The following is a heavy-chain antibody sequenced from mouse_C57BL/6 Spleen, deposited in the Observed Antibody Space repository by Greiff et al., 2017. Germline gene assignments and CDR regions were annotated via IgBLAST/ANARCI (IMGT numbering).Heavy chain of an antibody. Sequence: QVQLQQSGPELVKPGASVKISCKASGYAFSSSWMNWVKQRPGRGLEWIGRIYPGDGDINYNGKFTGKATLTADKSSSTAYMQLRSLTSEDSAVYFWARGDYGSSYGAWFAYWGQGTLVTVSA. CDR3: ARGDYGSSYGAWFAY. CDR2: IYPGDGDI. J-gene: IGHJ3*01. D-gene: IGHD1-1*01. V-gene: IGHV1-82*01. CDR1: GYAFSSSW.